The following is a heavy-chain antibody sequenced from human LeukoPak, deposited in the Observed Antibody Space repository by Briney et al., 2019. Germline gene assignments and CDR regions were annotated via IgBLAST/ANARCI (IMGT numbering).Heavy chain of an antibody. Sequence: GGSLRLSCAASGFIFSNYGMHWVRQALGKGLEWVAVIWYDGSKKYYADSVKGRFTISRDDSKNTLYLQMNSLRAEDTAVYYCARVYSSGWADFDYWGQGTLVTVSS. CDR1: GFIFSNYG. D-gene: IGHD6-19*01. CDR2: IWYDGSKK. CDR3: ARVYSSGWADFDY. V-gene: IGHV3-33*01. J-gene: IGHJ4*02.